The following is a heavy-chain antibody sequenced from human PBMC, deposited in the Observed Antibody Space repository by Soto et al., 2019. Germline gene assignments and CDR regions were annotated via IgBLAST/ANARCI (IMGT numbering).Heavy chain of an antibody. CDR2: IGTSIGHT. CDR3: XXXXYCSGGTCTNWFDS. D-gene: IGHD2-15*01. Sequence: QVQLVQSGADLKKPGASVKVSCKASGYTFTDYAITWVRQAPGQGLEWVGWIGTSIGHTNYAQNFRGRVTMTADTSTNTAYMDLRSLRSDDTAIYYCXXXXYCSGGTCTNWFDSWGQGTLVTVSS. J-gene: IGHJ5*01. CDR1: GYTFTDYA. V-gene: IGHV1-18*01.